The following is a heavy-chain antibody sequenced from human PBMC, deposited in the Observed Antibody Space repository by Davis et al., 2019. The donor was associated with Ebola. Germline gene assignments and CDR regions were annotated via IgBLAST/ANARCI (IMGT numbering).Heavy chain of an antibody. CDR1: GGTFSSYA. V-gene: IGHV5-51*01. J-gene: IGHJ4*02. Sequence: KVSCKASGGTFSSYAISWVRQMPGKGLEWMGIIYPGDSDTRYSPSFQGQVTISADKSISTAYLQWSSLKASDTAMYYCARYTILEWSTLDYWGQGTLVTVSS. CDR3: ARYTILEWSTLDY. D-gene: IGHD3-3*01. CDR2: IYPGDSDT.